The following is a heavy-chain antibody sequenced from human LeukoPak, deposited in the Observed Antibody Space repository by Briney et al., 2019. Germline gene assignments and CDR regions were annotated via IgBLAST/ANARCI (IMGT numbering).Heavy chain of an antibody. J-gene: IGHJ3*02. CDR1: GGTFSSYA. CDR3: ASGGETAAGTGAFDI. D-gene: IGHD6-13*01. Sequence: ASVKVSCKASGGTFSSYAISWVRQAPGQGLEWMGRIIPILGIANYAQKFQGRVTITADKSTSTAYMELSSLRSEDTAVYYCASGGETAAGTGAFDIWGQGTMVTVSS. V-gene: IGHV1-69*04. CDR2: IIPILGIA.